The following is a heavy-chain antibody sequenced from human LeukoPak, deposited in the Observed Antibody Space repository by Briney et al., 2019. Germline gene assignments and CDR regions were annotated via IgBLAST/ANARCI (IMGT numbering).Heavy chain of an antibody. Sequence: ASVKVSCKASGYTFTSYYMHWARQAPGQGLEWMGRINASGGSTSYAQKFQGRVTMTTDTSTSTAYMELRSLRSDDTAVYYCARFTPKSLIVVVPAAIPAFDIWGQGTMVTVSS. CDR1: GYTFTSYY. CDR3: ARFTPKSLIVVVPAAIPAFDI. CDR2: INASGGST. V-gene: IGHV1-46*01. J-gene: IGHJ3*02. D-gene: IGHD2-2*01.